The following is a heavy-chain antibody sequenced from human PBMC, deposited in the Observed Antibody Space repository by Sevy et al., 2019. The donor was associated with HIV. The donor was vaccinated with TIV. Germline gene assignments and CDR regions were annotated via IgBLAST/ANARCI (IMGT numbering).Heavy chain of an antibody. D-gene: IGHD3-3*01. CDR1: GYTFTSYD. CDR2: MNPNSGNT. CDR3: ARGDFWSGYYVRVYYYYGMDV. Sequence: ASVKVSCKASGYTFTSYDINWVRQATGQGLEWMGWMNPNSGNTGYAQMFQGRVTMTRNTSISTAYMELSSLRSEDTAVYYCARGDFWSGYYVRVYYYYGMDVWGQGTTVTVSS. J-gene: IGHJ6*02. V-gene: IGHV1-8*01.